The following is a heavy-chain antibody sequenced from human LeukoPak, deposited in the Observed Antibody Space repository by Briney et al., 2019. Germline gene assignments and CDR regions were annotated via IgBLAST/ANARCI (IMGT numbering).Heavy chain of an antibody. CDR1: GFTFSNAW. CDR3: TTQRYDILTGYLDY. J-gene: IGHJ4*02. Sequence: GGSLRLSCAASGFTFSNAWMSWARQAPGKGLEWVGRIKSKTDGGTTDYAAHVKGRFTISRDDSTNTLYLQMNSLKTEDTAVYYCTTQRYDILTGYLDYWGQGTLVTVSS. D-gene: IGHD3-9*01. V-gene: IGHV3-15*01. CDR2: IKSKTDGGTT.